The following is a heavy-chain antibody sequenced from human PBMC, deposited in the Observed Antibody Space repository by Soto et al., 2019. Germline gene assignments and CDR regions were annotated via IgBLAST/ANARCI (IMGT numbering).Heavy chain of an antibody. V-gene: IGHV3-23*01. Sequence: GGSLRLSCAASGFTFSSYAMSWVRQAPGKGLEWVSAISGSGGSTYYADSVKGRFTISRDNSKNTLYLQMNSLRAEDTAVYYCAKPIGPYSSEDYFDYWGQGTLVTVSS. J-gene: IGHJ4*02. D-gene: IGHD6-19*01. CDR2: ISGSGGST. CDR1: GFTFSSYA. CDR3: AKPIGPYSSEDYFDY.